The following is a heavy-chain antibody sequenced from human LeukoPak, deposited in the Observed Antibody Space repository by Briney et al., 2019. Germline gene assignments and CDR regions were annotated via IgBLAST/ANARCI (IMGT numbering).Heavy chain of an antibody. D-gene: IGHD4-17*01. V-gene: IGHV4-59*01. CDR3: ARAAGGFHYGNHFDY. Sequence: PSETLSLTCTVSGGSISSYYWSWIRQPPGKGLEWIGYIYYSGSTNYNPSLKSRVTISVDTSKNQFSLKLSSVTAADTAVYYCARAAGGFHYGNHFDYWGQGTLVTVSS. CDR2: IYYSGST. J-gene: IGHJ4*02. CDR1: GGSISSYY.